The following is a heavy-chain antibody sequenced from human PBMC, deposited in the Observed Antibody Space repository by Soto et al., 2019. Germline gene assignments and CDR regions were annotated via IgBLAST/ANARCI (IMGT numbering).Heavy chain of an antibody. Sequence: QVQLVQSGAEVKKPGASVKVSCKASGYTFTSYAMHWVRQAPGQRLEWMGWINAGNGNTKYSQKFQGRVTITRDTSASTAYMELSSLRSEDTAVYYCARGAELNKGATNWFDPWGQGTLVTVSS. D-gene: IGHD1-26*01. J-gene: IGHJ5*02. V-gene: IGHV1-3*01. CDR1: GYTFTSYA. CDR3: ARGAELNKGATNWFDP. CDR2: INAGNGNT.